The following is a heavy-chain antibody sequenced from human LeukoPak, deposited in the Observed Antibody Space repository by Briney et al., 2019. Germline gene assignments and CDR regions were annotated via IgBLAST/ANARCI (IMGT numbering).Heavy chain of an antibody. Sequence: SETLSLTCAVSGGPFSGYFWSWIRQSSGKELEWIGEIHNSGTTNYNPSLNSRVTISEDTSKNQFYLNLSSVTAADTAVYYCARRYYYNLGSFPFDFWGQGTLVTVSP. J-gene: IGHJ4*02. D-gene: IGHD3-10*01. CDR1: GGPFSGYF. V-gene: IGHV4-34*01. CDR2: IHNSGTT. CDR3: ARRYYYNLGSFPFDF.